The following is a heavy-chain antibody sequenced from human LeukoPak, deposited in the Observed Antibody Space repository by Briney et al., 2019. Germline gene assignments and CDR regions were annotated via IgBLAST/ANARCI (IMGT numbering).Heavy chain of an antibody. CDR3: ARYAVATTQRNYYYYGMDV. V-gene: IGHV5-51*01. D-gene: IGHD5-12*01. CDR1: GYSFTSYW. J-gene: IGHJ6*02. Sequence: GESLKVSCKGSGYSFTSYWIGWVRQMPGKGLEWVGIIYPGDSDTRYSPSFQGQVTISADKSISTAYLQWSSLKASDTAMYYCARYAVATTQRNYYYYGMDVWGQGTTVTVSS. CDR2: IYPGDSDT.